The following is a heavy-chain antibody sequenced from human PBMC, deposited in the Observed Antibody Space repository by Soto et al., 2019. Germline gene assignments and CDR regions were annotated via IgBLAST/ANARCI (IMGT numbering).Heavy chain of an antibody. J-gene: IGHJ2*01. D-gene: IGHD2-15*01. CDR3: ARCYCSVGSCYTCWHFDL. CDR2: IGPYEGVT. CDR1: GYTFNDYG. Sequence: QVQLVQSGAEVKKPGASVRVSCKASGYTFNDYGISWVRQAPGQGLEWLGWIGPYEGVTNHAQTFQRRVTMTVDTSTTTADMELRSLRSDDTALYSCARCYCSVGSCYTCWHFDLWGPGTLVTVTA. V-gene: IGHV1-18*01.